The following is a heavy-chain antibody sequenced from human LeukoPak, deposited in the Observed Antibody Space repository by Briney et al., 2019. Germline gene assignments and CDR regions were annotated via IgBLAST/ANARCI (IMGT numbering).Heavy chain of an antibody. CDR2: IRYDGSNK. D-gene: IGHD5-18*01. J-gene: IGHJ4*02. Sequence: GGSLRLSCAASGFTFSSYGMHWVRQAPGKGLEWVAFIRYDGSNKYYADSVKGRFTISRDNSKNTLYLQMNSLRAEDTAVYYCARGLDTAMVYGVDYWGQGTLVTVSS. CDR1: GFTFSSYG. CDR3: ARGLDTAMVYGVDY. V-gene: IGHV3-30*02.